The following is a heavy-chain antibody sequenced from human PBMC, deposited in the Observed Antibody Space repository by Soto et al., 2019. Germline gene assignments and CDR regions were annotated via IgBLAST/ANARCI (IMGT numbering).Heavy chain of an antibody. CDR1: GVSISSYF. J-gene: IGHJ4*02. CDR3: ARIGGYHAPLDY. Sequence: SETLSLTCSVSGVSISSYFWSWIRQAPGRGLEWIGCTYHRGSTNYSPSLKSRVAISLDTSENQFSLKVNSVTAADTAVYYCARIGGYHAPLDYCGQGPPVTVYS. D-gene: IGHD6-25*01. V-gene: IGHV4-59*01. CDR2: TYHRGST.